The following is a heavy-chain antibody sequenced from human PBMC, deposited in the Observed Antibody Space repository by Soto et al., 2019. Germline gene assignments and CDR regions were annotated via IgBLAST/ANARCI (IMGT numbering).Heavy chain of an antibody. Sequence: GGSLRLSCAASGFTFSSYWMHWVRQAPGKGLVWVSRINSDGSSTSYADSVKGRFTISRDNAKNTLYLQMNSLRAEDTAVYYCARVPCSSTSCYYYYGMDVWGQGTTVTVSS. V-gene: IGHV3-74*01. CDR3: ARVPCSSTSCYYYYGMDV. CDR1: GFTFSSYW. CDR2: INSDGSST. D-gene: IGHD2-2*01. J-gene: IGHJ6*02.